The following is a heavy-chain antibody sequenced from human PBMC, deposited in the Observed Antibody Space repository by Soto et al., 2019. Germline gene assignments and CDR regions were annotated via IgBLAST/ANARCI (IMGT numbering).Heavy chain of an antibody. J-gene: IGHJ4*02. V-gene: IGHV1-69*13. Sequence: SVKVSCKASGYTFTSYGISRVRQAPGQGLEWMGGIIPIFGTANYAQKFQGRVTITADESTNTAYMELSRLRSEDTAVYYCARQFDYDSSGYYYAYWGQGTLVTVSS. CDR1: GYTFTSYG. CDR2: IIPIFGTA. D-gene: IGHD3-22*01. CDR3: ARQFDYDSSGYYYAY.